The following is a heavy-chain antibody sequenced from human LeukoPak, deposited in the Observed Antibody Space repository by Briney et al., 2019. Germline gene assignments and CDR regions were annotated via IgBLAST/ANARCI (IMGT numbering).Heavy chain of an antibody. CDR1: GFTFDDYA. Sequence: GGSLRLSCAASGFTFDDYAMHWVRQAPGKGLEWVYLISWDGGGTYYADSVKGRFTISRDNSKNSLYLQMNSLRAEDTALYYCAKDMAAYYYASGNIDYWGQGTLVTVSS. D-gene: IGHD3-10*01. CDR2: ISWDGGGT. J-gene: IGHJ4*02. V-gene: IGHV3-43D*03. CDR3: AKDMAAYYYASGNIDY.